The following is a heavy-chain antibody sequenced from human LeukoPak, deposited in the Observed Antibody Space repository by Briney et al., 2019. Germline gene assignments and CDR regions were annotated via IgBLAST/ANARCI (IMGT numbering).Heavy chain of an antibody. J-gene: IGHJ4*02. CDR1: GGSISSSSYY. V-gene: IGHV4-39*07. CDR2: IYYSGST. CDR3: ARAHQYYDFWSGYSTIPAIFDY. Sequence: SETLSLTFTVSGGSISSSSYYWGWIRQPPGKGLEWIGSIYYSGSTYYNPSLKSRVTISVDTSKNQFSLKLSSVTAADTSVYYCARAHQYYDFWSGYSTIPAIFDYWGQGTLVTVSS. D-gene: IGHD3-3*01.